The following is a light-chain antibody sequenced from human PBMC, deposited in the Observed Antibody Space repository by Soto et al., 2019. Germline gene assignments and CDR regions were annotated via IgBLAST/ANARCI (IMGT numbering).Light chain of an antibody. CDR3: SSYAGSHTYV. J-gene: IGLJ1*01. V-gene: IGLV2-8*01. CDR2: EVS. Sequence: QSFLTQSPSASGSPGQSVTISCTGTSSDVGAYNYVSWYQQHPGKAPQLMIYEVSKRPAGVPDRFSGSKSGNTASLTVSGLQAEDEADYYCSSYAGSHTYVFGTGTKVTVL. CDR1: SSDVGAYNY.